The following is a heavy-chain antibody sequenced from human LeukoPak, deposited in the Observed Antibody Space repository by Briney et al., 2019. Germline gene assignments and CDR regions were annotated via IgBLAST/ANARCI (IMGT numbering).Heavy chain of an antibody. D-gene: IGHD3-22*01. V-gene: IGHV3-23*01. J-gene: IGHJ4*02. CDR2: LSNSGGSGGTT. Sequence: GGSLRLSCAASGFTFSSYAMSWVRQAPGKGLEWVSALSNSGGSGGTTYFADSVKGRFSISRDNSKRTLYLQLSSLTAEDTAVYYCAKAMATDHYDSKGFYRVDFDSLGQGTLVTVSS. CDR1: GFTFSSYA. CDR3: AKAMATDHYDSKGFYRVDFDS.